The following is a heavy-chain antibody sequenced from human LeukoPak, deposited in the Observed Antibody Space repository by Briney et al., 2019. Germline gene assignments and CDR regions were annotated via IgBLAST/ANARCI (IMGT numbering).Heavy chain of an antibody. J-gene: IGHJ3*02. Sequence: SETLSLTCTVSGGSISSGDYYWSWIRQPPGKGLEWIGYIYYSGSTYYNPSHKSRVTISVDTSKNQFSLKLSSVTAADTAVYYCAREAMAFDIWAKGQWSPSLQ. CDR1: GGSISSGDYY. V-gene: IGHV4-30-4*08. CDR2: IYYSGST. CDR3: AREAMAFDI. D-gene: IGHD2-21*01.